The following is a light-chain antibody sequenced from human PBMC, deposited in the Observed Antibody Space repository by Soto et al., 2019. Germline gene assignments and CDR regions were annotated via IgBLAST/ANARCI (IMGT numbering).Light chain of an antibody. CDR3: QQYKNMYT. CDR2: DAS. V-gene: IGKV1-5*01. J-gene: IGKJ2*01. CDR1: QSITGW. Sequence: DIQMTQSPSTLSASVGDRVTITCRASQSITGWLAWYQQSPGKAPKLLIYDASSLESGVPARFSGSGSGTDYTLTISSLQPDDSGTYYCQQYKNMYTFGQGTKVEIK.